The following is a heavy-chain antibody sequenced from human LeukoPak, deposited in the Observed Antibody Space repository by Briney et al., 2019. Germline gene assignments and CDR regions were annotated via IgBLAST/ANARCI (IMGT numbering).Heavy chain of an antibody. V-gene: IGHV4-61*01. CDR1: GGSVSSGSFY. CDR3: ATRYCSGGSCRFDY. D-gene: IGHD2-15*01. J-gene: IGHJ4*02. CDR2: IYYSGST. Sequence: PSETLSLTCTVSGGSVSSGSFYWSWIRQPPGKGLEWIGYIYYSGSTNYNPSLKSQVTISVDTSKSQFSLKLSSVAAADTAVYYCATRYCSGGSCRFDYWGQGTLVTVSS.